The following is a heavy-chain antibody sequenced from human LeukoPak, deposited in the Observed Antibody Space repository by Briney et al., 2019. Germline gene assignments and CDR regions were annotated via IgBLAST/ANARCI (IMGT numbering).Heavy chain of an antibody. D-gene: IGHD2-2*01. V-gene: IGHV3-21*01. CDR2: ISSSSSYI. CDR1: GFTFSSYS. J-gene: IGHJ6*02. CDR3: ASVGYCSSTSCKAGGYGMDV. Sequence: KSGGPLRLSCAASGFTFSSYSMNWVRQAPGKGLEWVSSISSSSSYIYYADSVKGRFTISRDNAKNSLYLQMNSLRAEDTAVYYCASVGYCSSTSCKAGGYGMDVWGQGTTVTVSS.